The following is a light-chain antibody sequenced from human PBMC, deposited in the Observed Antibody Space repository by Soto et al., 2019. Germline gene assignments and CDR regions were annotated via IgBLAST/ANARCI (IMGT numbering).Light chain of an antibody. CDR1: QTVSRY. V-gene: IGKV3-11*01. J-gene: IGKJ3*01. Sequence: DIVMTQSPDSLPVSPGERATLSCRAIQTVSRYLAWYQQRPGQAPRLLIYDASNRATGIPARFSGSGSGTDFTLTISSLEPEDFAVYYCQQRSTWPFTFGPGTKVDIK. CDR3: QQRSTWPFT. CDR2: DAS.